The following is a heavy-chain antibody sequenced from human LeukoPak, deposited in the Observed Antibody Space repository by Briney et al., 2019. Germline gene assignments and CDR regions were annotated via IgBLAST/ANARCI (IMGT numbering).Heavy chain of an antibody. V-gene: IGHV3-30*18. D-gene: IGHD5-18*01. Sequence: PGRSLRLSCAASGFTFSSYGMHWVRQAPGKGLGWVAVISYDGSNKYYADSVKGRFTISRDNSKNTLYLQMNSLRAEDTAVYYCAKGPRGYSYGYMWFDPWGQGTLVTVSS. CDR2: ISYDGSNK. J-gene: IGHJ5*02. CDR3: AKGPRGYSYGYMWFDP. CDR1: GFTFSSYG.